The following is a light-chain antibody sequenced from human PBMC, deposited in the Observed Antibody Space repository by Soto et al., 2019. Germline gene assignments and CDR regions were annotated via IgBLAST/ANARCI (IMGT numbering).Light chain of an antibody. J-gene: IGKJ1*01. Sequence: AIQLTQSPSSLSASVGDRVTITCRASQGISSALAWYQQKPGKAPKLLIYDASSLESGVPARFSGSGSGTDFTLTISSLQPEDFATYYCQQFNSDPRTFGQGTKVEIK. CDR1: QGISSA. V-gene: IGKV1-13*02. CDR3: QQFNSDPRT. CDR2: DAS.